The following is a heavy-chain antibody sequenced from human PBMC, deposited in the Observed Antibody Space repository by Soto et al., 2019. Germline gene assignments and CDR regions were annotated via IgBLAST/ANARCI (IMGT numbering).Heavy chain of an antibody. Sequence: QVQLVESGGGVVQPGRSLRLSCAASGYTFSSYGMHWVRQAPGKGLEWVAVIWYDGSNKYYADSVKGRFTISRDNSKKTLYLQMNSLKAEETAEYYCAREGSSSHAFESRGQRTMVPGSS. CDR2: IWYDGSNK. CDR1: GYTFSSYG. V-gene: IGHV3-33*01. D-gene: IGHD6-6*01. CDR3: AREGSSSHAFES. J-gene: IGHJ3*02.